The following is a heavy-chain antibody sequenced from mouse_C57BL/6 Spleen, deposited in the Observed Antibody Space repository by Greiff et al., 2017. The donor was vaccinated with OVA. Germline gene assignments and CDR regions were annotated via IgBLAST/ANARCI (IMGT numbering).Heavy chain of an antibody. Sequence: EVKLVESEGGLVQPGSSMKLSCTASGFTFSDYYMAWVRQVPEKGLEWVANINYDGSSTYYLDSLKSRFIISRDNAKNILYLQMSSLKSEDTATYYCARVGLGGFDYWGQGTTLTVSS. CDR1: GFTFSDYY. CDR3: ARVGLGGFDY. D-gene: IGHD4-1*01. J-gene: IGHJ2*01. CDR2: INYDGSST. V-gene: IGHV5-16*01.